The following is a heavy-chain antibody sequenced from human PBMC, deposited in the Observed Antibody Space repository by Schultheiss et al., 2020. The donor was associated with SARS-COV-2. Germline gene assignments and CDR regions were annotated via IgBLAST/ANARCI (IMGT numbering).Heavy chain of an antibody. CDR3: ARSDGSSWYGVNYFDY. Sequence: LSCTVSGGSISSGGYYWSWIRQPPGKGLEWIGYIYYSGSTNYNPSLKSRVTISVDTSKNQFSLKLSSVTAADTAVYYCARSDGSSWYGVNYFDYWGQGTLVTVSS. V-gene: IGHV4-61*08. D-gene: IGHD6-13*01. CDR1: GGSISSGGYY. J-gene: IGHJ4*02. CDR2: IYYSGST.